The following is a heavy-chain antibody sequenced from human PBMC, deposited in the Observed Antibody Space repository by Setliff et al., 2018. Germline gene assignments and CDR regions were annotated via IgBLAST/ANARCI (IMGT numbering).Heavy chain of an antibody. CDR3: AVPRGYCSGGSCYNFDY. D-gene: IGHD2-15*01. Sequence: GGSLRLSCAASGFTFSNAWMSWVRQAPGKGLEWVGRVKSKSEGGTTHYAGPVKGRVTITADESTSTAYMEMSSLRSEDAAVYYCAVPRGYCSGGSCYNFDYWGQGTLVTVSS. J-gene: IGHJ4*02. CDR1: GFTFSNAW. CDR2: VKSKSEGGTT. V-gene: IGHV3-15*01.